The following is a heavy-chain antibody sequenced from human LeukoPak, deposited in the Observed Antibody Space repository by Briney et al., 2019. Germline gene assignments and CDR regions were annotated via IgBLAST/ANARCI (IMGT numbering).Heavy chain of an antibody. J-gene: IGHJ4*02. CDR3: ARVSKWELLGGVDY. CDR1: GYTFTSYG. Sequence: ASVKVSCKASGYTFTSYGISWVRQAPGQGLEWMGWISANNGNTNYAQKLQGRVTMTTDTSTSTAYMELRSLRSDDTAVYYCARVSKWELLGGVDYWGQGTLVTVSS. V-gene: IGHV1-18*01. CDR2: ISANNGNT. D-gene: IGHD1-26*01.